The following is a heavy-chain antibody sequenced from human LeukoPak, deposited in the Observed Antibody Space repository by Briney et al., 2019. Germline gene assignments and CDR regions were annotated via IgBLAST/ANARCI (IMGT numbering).Heavy chain of an antibody. CDR2: ISGSGGST. V-gene: IGHV3-23*01. CDR1: GFTFSSYG. D-gene: IGHD2-15*01. J-gene: IGHJ3*02. Sequence: GGTLRLSCAASGFTFSSYGMSWVRQAPGKGLEWVSAISGSGGSTYYADSVKGRFTISRDNSKNTLYLQMNSLRAEDTAVYYCAKRGAATKFDIWGQGTMVTVSS. CDR3: AKRGAATKFDI.